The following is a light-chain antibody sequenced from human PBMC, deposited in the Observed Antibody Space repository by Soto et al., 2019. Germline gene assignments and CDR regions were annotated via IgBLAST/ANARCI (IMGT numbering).Light chain of an antibody. V-gene: IGLV2-14*01. CDR3: SSYTSSSTPV. CDR2: DVS. Sequence: ALTQPASVSGSPGQSITISCTGTSSDVGGYNYVSWYQQHPGKAPKLMIYDVSNRPSGVSNRFSGSKSGNTASLTISGLQAEDEADYYCSSYTSSSTPVFGGGTKLTVL. CDR1: SSDVGGYNY. J-gene: IGLJ2*01.